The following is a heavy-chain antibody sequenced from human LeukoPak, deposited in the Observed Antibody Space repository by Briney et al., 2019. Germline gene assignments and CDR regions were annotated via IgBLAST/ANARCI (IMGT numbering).Heavy chain of an antibody. J-gene: IGHJ4*02. CDR3: ARAIASSGSRLFDY. CDR2: IYYSGST. CDR1: GGSISSGDYY. D-gene: IGHD3-10*01. V-gene: IGHV4-30-4*01. Sequence: SQTLSLTCTVSGGSISSGDYYWSSIRQPPGKGLEWIGYIYYSGSTYYNPSLKSRGTVSLDTSKNQFSLRLSSVTVADTAVYYCARAIASSGSRLFDYWGQGTLVTVSS.